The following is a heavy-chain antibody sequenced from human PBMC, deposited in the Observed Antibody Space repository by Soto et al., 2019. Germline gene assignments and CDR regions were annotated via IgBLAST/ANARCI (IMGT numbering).Heavy chain of an antibody. CDR1: GGSITGGGYY. CDR3: ASGSSPYGDYLLTLQLDY. J-gene: IGHJ4*02. CDR2: IYYSGST. D-gene: IGHD4-17*01. V-gene: IGHV4-31*03. Sequence: SETLSLTCTVSGGSITGGGYYWSWIRQHPGKGLEWIGYIYYSGSTYYNPSLKSRVTISVDTSKNQFSLKLSSVTAADTAVYYCASGSSPYGDYLLTLQLDYWGQGTPVTVSS.